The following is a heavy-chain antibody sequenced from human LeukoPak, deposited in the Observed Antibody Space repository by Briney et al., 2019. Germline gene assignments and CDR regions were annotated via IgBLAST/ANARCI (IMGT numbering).Heavy chain of an antibody. D-gene: IGHD3-10*01. CDR1: GGSFSGYY. CDR3: ARGGVRGVIIGWFDP. CDR2: INHSGST. J-gene: IGHJ5*02. V-gene: IGHV4-34*01. Sequence: SETLSLTCAVYGGSFSGYYWSWIRQPPGKGLEWIGEINHSGSTNYNPSLRSRVTISVDTSKNQFSLRLSSVTAADTAVYYCARGGVRGVIIGWFDPWGQGTLVTVSS.